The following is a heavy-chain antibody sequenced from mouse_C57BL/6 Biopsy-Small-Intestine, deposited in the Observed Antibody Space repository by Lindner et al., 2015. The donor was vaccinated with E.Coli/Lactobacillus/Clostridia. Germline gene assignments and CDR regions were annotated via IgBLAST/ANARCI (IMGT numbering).Heavy chain of an antibody. CDR1: GYTSTDYW. D-gene: IGHD2-10*02. CDR2: ILPGSGRI. J-gene: IGHJ2*01. V-gene: IGHV1-9*01. CDR3: ARSGYEDY. Sequence: VQLQESGTELMKPGASVKLSCKATGYTSTDYWIEWVKQRPGHGLEWIGEILPGSGRINSNEKFKGKATFTVDTSSNTAYMQLSSLTTEDSAIYYCARSGYEDYWGQGSTLTVSS.